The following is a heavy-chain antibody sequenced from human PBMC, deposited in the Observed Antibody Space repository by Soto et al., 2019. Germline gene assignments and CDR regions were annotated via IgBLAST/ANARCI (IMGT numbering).Heavy chain of an antibody. J-gene: IGHJ5*02. CDR2: MNPNNGNT. Sequence: QVQLVQSGAEVKKPGASVKVSCKASGYNFSTYDINWVRQATGQGLEWMGWMNPNNGNTGYAQKFQGRVTMTRNTAMSTAYMELSSLRSDDTAVYYCARVPRGFCSDNWFDPWGQGTLITVSS. V-gene: IGHV1-8*01. CDR1: GYNFSTYD. CDR3: ARVPRGFCSDNWFDP. D-gene: IGHD3-3*01.